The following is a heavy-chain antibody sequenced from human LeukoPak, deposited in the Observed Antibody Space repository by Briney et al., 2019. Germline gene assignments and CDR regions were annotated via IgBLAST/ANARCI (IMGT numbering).Heavy chain of an antibody. Sequence: GGSLRLSCAASGFTFSTYVMQWVRQAPGKGLEYVSAITGDGGYTYYASSVKGRFTISRDNFKKTLYLQMGSLRADDMAVYYCARVSTNDRRNAFDIWGQGTMVTVSS. J-gene: IGHJ3*02. CDR1: GFTFSTYV. D-gene: IGHD2-8*01. V-gene: IGHV3-64*01. CDR3: ARVSTNDRRNAFDI. CDR2: ITGDGGYT.